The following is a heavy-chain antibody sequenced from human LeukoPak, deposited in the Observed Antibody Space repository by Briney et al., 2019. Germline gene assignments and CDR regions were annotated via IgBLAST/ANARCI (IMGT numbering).Heavy chain of an antibody. V-gene: IGHV4-34*01. CDR3: AARYYDFWSGYYTGDY. J-gene: IGHJ4*02. Sequence: SETLSLTCAVYGGSFSGYYWSWIRQPPGKGLEWIGEINHSGSTNYNPSLKSRVTISVGTSKNQFSLKLSSVTAADTAVYYCAARYYDFWSGYYTGDYWGQGTLVTVSS. CDR2: INHSGST. D-gene: IGHD3-3*01. CDR1: GGSFSGYY.